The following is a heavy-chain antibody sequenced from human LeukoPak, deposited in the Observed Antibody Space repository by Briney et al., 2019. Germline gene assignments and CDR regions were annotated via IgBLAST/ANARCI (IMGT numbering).Heavy chain of an antibody. CDR2: IDPGDTDT. V-gene: IGHV5-51*01. CDR3: ARQAAEWERLDH. CDR1: GYRFTSYW. Sequence: GESLKICCKASGYRFTSYWLGWVRPLPGQRLELMGIIDPGDTDTRDSPSFQGHVTTSADKSSSTAYLQWSSRKAADAAMYCGARQAAEWERLDHWDQGTRVTVTA. J-gene: IGHJ5*02. D-gene: IGHD1-1*01.